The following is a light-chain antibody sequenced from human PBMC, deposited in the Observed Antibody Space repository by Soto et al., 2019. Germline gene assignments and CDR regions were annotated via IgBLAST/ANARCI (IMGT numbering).Light chain of an antibody. J-gene: IGLJ1*01. CDR3: SSYSGGRNSYV. CDR2: EVS. V-gene: IGLV2-23*02. Sequence: QSVLTQPSSVSGSPGQSITISCTGTSSDVGSYDLVSWYQQHPGKAPKLMIFEVSNRPSGVSNRFSGSKSGNTASLTISGIQAEDEADYSCSSYSGGRNSYVFATGTKVTVL. CDR1: SSDVGSYDL.